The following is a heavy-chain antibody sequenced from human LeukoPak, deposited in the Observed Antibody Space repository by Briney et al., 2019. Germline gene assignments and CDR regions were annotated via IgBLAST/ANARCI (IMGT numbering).Heavy chain of an antibody. CDR3: ARLPSGLAAAVPPRHGY. J-gene: IGHJ4*02. V-gene: IGHV4-39*01. CDR1: GGSISSSSYY. CDR2: IYYSGST. D-gene: IGHD6-13*01. Sequence: SETLSLTCTVSGGSISSSSYYWGWIRQPPGKGLEWIGSIYYSGSTYYNPSLKSRVTISVDTSKNQFSLKLSSVTAADTAVYYCARLPSGLAAAVPPRHGYWGQGALGTVSS.